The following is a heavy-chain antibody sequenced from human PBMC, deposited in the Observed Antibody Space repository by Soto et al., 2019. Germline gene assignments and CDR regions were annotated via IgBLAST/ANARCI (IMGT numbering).Heavy chain of an antibody. J-gene: IGHJ1*01. CDR3: RQIYGSGSWVWYFHN. CDR1: VFSLTSIGVG. CDR2: IFWDKNN. V-gene: IGHV2-5*02. Sequence: QITLKESGPSLVKPTETLTLTCTFSVFSLTSIGVGVGCVRQPPGKALEWLAVIFWDKNNYYRPSLQSRVTVTKDTSKNQVVLTLTNMDPADTATYYVRQIYGSGSWVWYFHNWGQGTLVTVSS. D-gene: IGHD1-26*01.